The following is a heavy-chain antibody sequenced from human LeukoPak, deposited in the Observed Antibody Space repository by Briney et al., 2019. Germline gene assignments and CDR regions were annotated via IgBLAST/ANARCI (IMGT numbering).Heavy chain of an antibody. CDR3: ARGLAAAGHNWFDP. Sequence: PSETLSLTCAVYGGSFSGYYWSWIRQPPGKGLEWIGETNHSGSTNYNPSLKSRVTISVDTSKNQFSLKLSSVTAADTAVYYCARGLAAAGHNWFDPWGQGTLVTVSS. CDR2: TNHSGST. CDR1: GGSFSGYY. V-gene: IGHV4-34*01. D-gene: IGHD6-13*01. J-gene: IGHJ5*02.